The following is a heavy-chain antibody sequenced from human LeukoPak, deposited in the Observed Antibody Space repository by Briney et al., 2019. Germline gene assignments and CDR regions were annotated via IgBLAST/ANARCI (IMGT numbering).Heavy chain of an antibody. Sequence: PSETLSLTCTVSGGSISSYYWSWIRQTAGKGLEWIGRLSTSGTTNYNPSLKSRVTMSVDTSKNQFSLNLTSVTAADTAVYYCARARGQSGVDYWGQGTLSPSPQ. CDR2: LSTSGTT. CDR3: ARARGQSGVDY. CDR1: GGSISSYY. J-gene: IGHJ4*02. D-gene: IGHD3-10*01. V-gene: IGHV4-4*07.